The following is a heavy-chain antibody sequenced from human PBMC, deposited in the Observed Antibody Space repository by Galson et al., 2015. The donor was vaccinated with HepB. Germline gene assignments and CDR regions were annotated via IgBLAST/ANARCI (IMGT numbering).Heavy chain of an antibody. CDR3: ARDSEPSSRWYGYFDY. Sequence: SVKVSCKASGYTFTTCYMHWVRQAPGQGLEWMGIINPSGSSTSYAQKFQGRVTMTRDTSTSTVYMEVSSLRSEDTAVYYCARDSEPSSRWYGYFDYWGQGTLVTVSS. J-gene: IGHJ4*02. D-gene: IGHD6-13*01. CDR2: INPSGSST. CDR1: GYTFTTCY. V-gene: IGHV1-46*01.